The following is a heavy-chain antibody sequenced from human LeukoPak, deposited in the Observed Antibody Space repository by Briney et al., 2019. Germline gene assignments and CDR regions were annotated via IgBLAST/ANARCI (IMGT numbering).Heavy chain of an antibody. CDR3: ARSSRYYDSSGLQAYYFDY. J-gene: IGHJ4*02. Sequence: SVKVSCKASGGTFSSYAISWVRQAPGQGLEWMGGIIPFFGTANYAQKFQGRVTITADESTSTAYMELSSLRSEDTAVYYCARSSRYYDSSGLQAYYFDYWGQGTLVTVSS. D-gene: IGHD3-22*01. CDR1: GGTFSSYA. CDR2: IIPFFGTA. V-gene: IGHV1-69*01.